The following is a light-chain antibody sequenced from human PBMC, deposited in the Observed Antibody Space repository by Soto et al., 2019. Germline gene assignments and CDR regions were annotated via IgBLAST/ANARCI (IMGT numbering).Light chain of an antibody. CDR1: ETISRTY. CDR2: ATS. V-gene: IGKV3-20*01. Sequence: EIVLTQSPGTLSLSPGERATLSCRASETISRTYIAWFQQKRGQAPRLLIFATSSRATGIPERFSGSGSGTDFSLTISRLEPEDSAVYFCQQFVRSPYTFGPGTKVDIK. CDR3: QQFVRSPYT. J-gene: IGKJ3*01.